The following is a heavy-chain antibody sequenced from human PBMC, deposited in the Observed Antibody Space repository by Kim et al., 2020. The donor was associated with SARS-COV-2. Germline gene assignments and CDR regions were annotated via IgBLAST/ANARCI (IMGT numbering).Heavy chain of an antibody. CDR2: ISYDGSNK. CDR3: ARGLDFWSGYHLYWAPYFDY. V-gene: IGHV3-30*04. D-gene: IGHD3-3*01. J-gene: IGHJ4*02. CDR1: GFTFSSYA. Sequence: GGSLRLSCAASGFTFSSYAMHWVRQVPGKGLEWVAVISYDGSNKYYVDSVKGRFTISRDNSKNTLDLQMNSLRAEDTAVYYCARGLDFWSGYHLYWAPYFDYWGQGTLVTVSS.